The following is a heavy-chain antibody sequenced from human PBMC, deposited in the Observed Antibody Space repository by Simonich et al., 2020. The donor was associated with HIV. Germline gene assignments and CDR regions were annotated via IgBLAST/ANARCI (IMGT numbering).Heavy chain of an antibody. V-gene: IGHV4-34*01. J-gene: IGHJ4*02. Sequence: QVQLQQWGAGLLQPSETLSLTCAVYGGSFSGYYWSWIRQPPGNGREWIGEINHSGITNYKSSLNSRATISVDKSKNQFSLKLSSVTAADTAIYYCARRDRELILYFDYWGQGNLVTVSS. CDR1: GGSFSGYY. CDR3: ARRDRELILYFDY. CDR2: INHSGIT. D-gene: IGHD3-3*01.